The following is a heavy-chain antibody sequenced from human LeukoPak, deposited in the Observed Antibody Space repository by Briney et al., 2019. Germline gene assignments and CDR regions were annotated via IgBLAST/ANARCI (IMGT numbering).Heavy chain of an antibody. CDR2: VSSSGRT. Sequence: PSQTLSLTCTVSGDSISSGSFYWSWIRQAAGKGLEWIGRVSSSGRTTYNPSLKSRLTISITTSKDQFSLKLSSVTAADTAVYYCARKRKDPIWFDPWGQGTLVTVSS. CDR3: ARKRKDPIWFDP. CDR1: GDSISSGSFY. D-gene: IGHD3-3*01. J-gene: IGHJ5*02. V-gene: IGHV4-61*02.